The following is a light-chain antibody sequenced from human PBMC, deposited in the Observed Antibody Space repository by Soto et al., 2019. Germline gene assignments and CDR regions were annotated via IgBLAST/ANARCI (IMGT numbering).Light chain of an antibody. J-gene: IGKJ1*01. Sequence: EKVMTQSPATLSVSPGERATLSCRASQSVSSNLAWYQQKPGQAPRLLIYDASTRATGIPARFSGSGSGTEFTLTISSLQSEDLAVYYCQQYDDWPETFGQGTRWDIK. CDR1: QSVSSN. V-gene: IGKV3-15*01. CDR3: QQYDDWPET. CDR2: DAS.